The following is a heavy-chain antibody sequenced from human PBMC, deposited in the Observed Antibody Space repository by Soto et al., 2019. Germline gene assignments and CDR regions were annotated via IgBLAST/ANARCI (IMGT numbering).Heavy chain of an antibody. D-gene: IGHD3-22*01. CDR3: AREMTQPYDYDSSGYNWFDP. CDR1: VGSISSYY. J-gene: IGHJ5*02. Sequence: PSETLSLTSTVSVGSISSYYWSWRRQPPGKGLEWIGYIYYSGSTNYNPSLKSRVTISVDTSKNQFSLKLSSVTAADTAVYYCAREMTQPYDYDSSGYNWFDPWGQGTLVTVSS. CDR2: IYYSGST. V-gene: IGHV4-59*01.